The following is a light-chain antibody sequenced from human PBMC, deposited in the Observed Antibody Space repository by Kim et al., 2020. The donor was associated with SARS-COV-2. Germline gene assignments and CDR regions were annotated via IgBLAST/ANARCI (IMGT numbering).Light chain of an antibody. CDR3: QAWDSSSVVV. CDR1: KLGDKY. Sequence: YELTKPPSVSVSPGQTASITCSADKLGDKYACWYQQKPGQSPVVVIYQDNKRPSGIPERFSGSNSGNTATLTISGTQAMDEADYYCQAWDSSSVVVFGGGTQLTVL. V-gene: IGLV3-1*01. J-gene: IGLJ7*01. CDR2: QDN.